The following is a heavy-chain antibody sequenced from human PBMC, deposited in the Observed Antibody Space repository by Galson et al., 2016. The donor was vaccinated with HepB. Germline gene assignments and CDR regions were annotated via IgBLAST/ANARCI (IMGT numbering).Heavy chain of an antibody. V-gene: IGHV4-31*03. D-gene: IGHD6-19*01. CDR2: ISYSGST. Sequence: TLSLTCSVSGASVSSESYYWNWIRQPPGKGLEWTGFISYSGSTYYNPSLKSRVTTSIDTSKNQFSLKVSSVTAADTAVYYCARGSSGWDAFDIWGQGTMVTVSS. CDR3: ARGSSGWDAFDI. CDR1: GASVSSESYY. J-gene: IGHJ3*02.